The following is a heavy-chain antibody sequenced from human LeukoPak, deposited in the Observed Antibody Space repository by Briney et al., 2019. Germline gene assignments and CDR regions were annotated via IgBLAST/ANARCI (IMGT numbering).Heavy chain of an antibody. V-gene: IGHV3-48*03. CDR2: ISSSGSTI. CDR3: AKDRDGYSSACWHC. CDR1: GFTFSSYE. J-gene: IGHJ4*02. Sequence: PGGSLRLSCAASGFTFSSYEMNWVRQAPGKGLEWVSYISSSGSTIYYADSVKGRFTISRDNSKNTLYLQMSSLRAEDTAVYYCAKDRDGYSSACWHCWGQGTLVTVSS. D-gene: IGHD6-19*01.